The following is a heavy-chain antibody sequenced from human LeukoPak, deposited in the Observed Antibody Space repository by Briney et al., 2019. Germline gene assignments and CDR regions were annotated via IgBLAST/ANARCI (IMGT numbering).Heavy chain of an antibody. V-gene: IGHV4-39*01. Sequence: SETLSLTCTVSGGSISSSVYYWGWIRQPPGKGLEWIGSIYYSGSTYYNPSLKSRVTISVDTSKNQFSLKLSSVTAADTAVYYCARRTGSSQDYWGQGTLVTVSS. CDR3: ARRTGSSQDY. CDR1: GGSISSSVYY. CDR2: IYYSGST. D-gene: IGHD6-13*01. J-gene: IGHJ4*02.